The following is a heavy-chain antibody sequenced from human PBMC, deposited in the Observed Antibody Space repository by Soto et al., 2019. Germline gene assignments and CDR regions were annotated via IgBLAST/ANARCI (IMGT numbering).Heavy chain of an antibody. CDR3: ARRTNDFWSGYYSDYFDY. Sequence: SETLSLTCAVYGGSFSGYYWSWIRQPPGKGLEWIGEINHSGSTNYNPSLKSRVTISVDTSKNQFSLKLSSVTAADTAVYYCARRTNDFWSGYYSDYFDYWGQGTLVTGLL. CDR1: GGSFSGYY. CDR2: INHSGST. J-gene: IGHJ4*02. V-gene: IGHV4-34*01. D-gene: IGHD3-3*01.